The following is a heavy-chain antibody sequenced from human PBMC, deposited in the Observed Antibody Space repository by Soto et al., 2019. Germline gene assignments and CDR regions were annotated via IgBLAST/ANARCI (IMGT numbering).Heavy chain of an antibody. J-gene: IGHJ4*02. Sequence: SHTLSLTCAISGYSVSSESASWDLIRQSPSRGFEWLGRTYYRSKWFNDYAVSVKSRMTINVDTSRNQFSLQLNSVTPDDTAVYYCTRESMSGWSDFWGQGTLVTVSS. D-gene: IGHD6-19*01. CDR2: TYYRSKWFN. CDR1: GYSVSSESAS. CDR3: TRESMSGWSDF. V-gene: IGHV6-1*01.